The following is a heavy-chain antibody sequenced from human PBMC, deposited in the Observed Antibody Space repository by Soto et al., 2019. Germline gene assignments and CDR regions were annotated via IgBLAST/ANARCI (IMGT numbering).Heavy chain of an antibody. Sequence: GGSLRLSCAASGFTFSSYAMSWVRQAPGKGLEWVSAISGSGGSTYYADSVKGRFTISRDNSKNTLYLQMNSLRAEDTAVYYCAKRGNYYDSSGSLDYWGQGTLVTVSS. CDR3: AKRGNYYDSSGSLDY. J-gene: IGHJ4*02. CDR1: GFTFSSYA. CDR2: ISGSGGST. D-gene: IGHD3-22*01. V-gene: IGHV3-23*01.